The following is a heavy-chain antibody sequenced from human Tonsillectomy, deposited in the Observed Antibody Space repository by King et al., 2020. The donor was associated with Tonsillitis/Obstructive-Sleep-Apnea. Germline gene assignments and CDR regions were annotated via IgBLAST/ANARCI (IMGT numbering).Heavy chain of an antibody. CDR3: ARVDSSGYSPSNWFDP. CDR2: IYTSGST. D-gene: IGHD3-22*01. CDR1: GGSISSYY. J-gene: IGHJ5*02. Sequence: VQLQESGPGLVKPSETLSLTCTVSGGSISSYYWSWIRQPAGKGLEWIGRIYTSGSTNYNPSLKSRVTMSVDTSKNQFSLKLSSVTAADTAVYYCARVDSSGYSPSNWFDPWGQGTLVTVSS. V-gene: IGHV4-4*07.